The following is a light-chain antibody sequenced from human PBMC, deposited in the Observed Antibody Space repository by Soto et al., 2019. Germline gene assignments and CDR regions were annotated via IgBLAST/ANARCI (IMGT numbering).Light chain of an antibody. CDR1: SSDVGGYNY. V-gene: IGLV2-14*01. CDR2: EVS. Sequence: QSALTQPASVSGSPGQSITISCTGTSSDVGGYNYVSWYQQHPGKAPKLMIYEVSNRPSGVSNRFSGSKSGNTASLTISGLQAEDEADYYCSSYTNSNTWVFGGATKLTVL. CDR3: SSYTNSNTWV. J-gene: IGLJ3*02.